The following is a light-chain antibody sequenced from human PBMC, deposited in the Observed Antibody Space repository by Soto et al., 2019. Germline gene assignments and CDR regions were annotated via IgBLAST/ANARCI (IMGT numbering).Light chain of an antibody. CDR3: CSYAGRYTYV. Sequence: QSVLTQPPSASGTPGQRVTISCSGSSSNIGSNYVYWYQQLPGTAPKLLIYRNNQRPSGVPDRFSGSKSGNTASLTISGLQAEDEADYYCCSYAGRYTYVFGSGTKLTVL. CDR2: RNN. V-gene: IGLV1-47*01. CDR1: SSNIGSNY. J-gene: IGLJ1*01.